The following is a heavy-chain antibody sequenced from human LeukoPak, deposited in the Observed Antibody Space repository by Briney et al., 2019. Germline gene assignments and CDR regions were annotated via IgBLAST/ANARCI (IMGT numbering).Heavy chain of an antibody. V-gene: IGHV1-69*13. D-gene: IGHD1-26*01. Sequence: AASVKVSCKASGGTFSSYAISWVRQAPGQGLEWMGGIIPIFGTANYAQKFQGRVTITADESTSTAYMELSSLRSEDTAVYYCARGSWELLFYYGMDVWGQGTTVTVSS. CDR2: IIPIFGTA. CDR1: GGTFSSYA. J-gene: IGHJ6*02. CDR3: ARGSWELLFYYGMDV.